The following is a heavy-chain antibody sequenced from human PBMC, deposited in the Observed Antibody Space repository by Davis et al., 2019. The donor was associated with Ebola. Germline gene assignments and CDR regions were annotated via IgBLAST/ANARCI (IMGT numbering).Heavy chain of an antibody. Sequence: GESLKISCAASGFTFSGYWMSWVRQAPGKGLEWVAVISHDGTNKYYADSVKGRFTISRDNFKNTLYLQMNGLRAEDTALYYCARDVGIVGTTDLFDYWGQGTLVTVSS. CDR1: GFTFSGYW. V-gene: IGHV3-30*03. D-gene: IGHD1-26*01. CDR2: ISHDGTNK. J-gene: IGHJ4*02. CDR3: ARDVGIVGTTDLFDY.